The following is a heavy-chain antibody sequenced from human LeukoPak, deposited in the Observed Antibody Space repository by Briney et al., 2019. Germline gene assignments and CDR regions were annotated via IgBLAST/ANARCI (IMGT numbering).Heavy chain of an antibody. V-gene: IGHV1-18*01. J-gene: IGHJ3*02. CDR2: ISAYNGNT. CDR1: GYTFTSYA. Sequence: ASVKVSCKASGYTFTSYAMNWVRQAPGQGLEWMGWISAYNGNTNYAQKLQGRVTMTTDTSTSTAYMELRSLRSDDTAVYYCARVTMVRGVMQDAFDIWGQGTMVTVSS. D-gene: IGHD3-10*01. CDR3: ARVTMVRGVMQDAFDI.